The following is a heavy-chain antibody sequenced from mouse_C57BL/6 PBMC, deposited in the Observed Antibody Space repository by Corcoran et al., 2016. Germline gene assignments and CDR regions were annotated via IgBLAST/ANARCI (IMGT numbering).Heavy chain of an antibody. D-gene: IGHD2-4*01. CDR3: ARSDDYDGDYYAMDY. J-gene: IGHJ4*01. CDR1: GYTFNDYY. Sequence: QVKLQQHGPELVKHGASVKTSCKASGYTFNDYYINWVKQRPGQGLEWIGWIFPGSGSTYYNEKFKGKATLTVDKSSSTAYMLLSSLTSEDSAVYFCARSDDYDGDYYAMDYWGQGTSVTVSS. V-gene: IGHV1-75*01. CDR2: IFPGSGST.